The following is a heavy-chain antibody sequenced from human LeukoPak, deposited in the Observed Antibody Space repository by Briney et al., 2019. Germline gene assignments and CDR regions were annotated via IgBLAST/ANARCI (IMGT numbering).Heavy chain of an antibody. CDR2: INHGGST. Sequence: SETLSLTCVVYGGSFSGYYWSWIRQPPGKGLEWIGEINHGGSTNYNPSLKSRVSISVDTSKNQLSLKLSSVTAADTAVYYCARVAAYYYGSGSYGDYWGQGTLVTVSS. CDR3: ARVAAYYYGSGSYGDY. J-gene: IGHJ4*02. V-gene: IGHV4-34*01. D-gene: IGHD3-10*01. CDR1: GGSFSGYY.